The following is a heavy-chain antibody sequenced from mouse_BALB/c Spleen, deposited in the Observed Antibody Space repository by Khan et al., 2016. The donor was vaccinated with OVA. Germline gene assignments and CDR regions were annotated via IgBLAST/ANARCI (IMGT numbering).Heavy chain of an antibody. CDR1: GYSITSGYG. J-gene: IGHJ2*01. V-gene: IGHV3-2*02. CDR3: ARTARIKY. D-gene: IGHD1-2*01. CDR2: ISYSGST. Sequence: VQLKESGPGLVKPSQSLSLTCPVTGYSITSGYGWNWIRQFPGNKLEWMGYISYSGSTNYNPSLKSRTSITREPSKNQFFLQLNSVTTEDTATYYCARTARIKYWGQGTTLTVSS.